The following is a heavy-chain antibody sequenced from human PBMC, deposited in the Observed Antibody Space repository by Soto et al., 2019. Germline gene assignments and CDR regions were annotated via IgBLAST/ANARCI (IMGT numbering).Heavy chain of an antibody. V-gene: IGHV6-1*01. J-gene: IGHJ6*03. D-gene: IGHD1-7*01. CDR3: AGTTSHYWYYMDV. CDR1: GYSVSSNSAA. Sequence: SQTLSLTCAISGYSVSSNSAAWNWIRQSPSRGLEWLGRTYYRSRWYNDYAVSVKSRITVNPDTSKNQFSLQLTPVTPEDTAVYYCAGTTSHYWYYMDVWGKGTTVTVSS. CDR2: TYYRSRWYN.